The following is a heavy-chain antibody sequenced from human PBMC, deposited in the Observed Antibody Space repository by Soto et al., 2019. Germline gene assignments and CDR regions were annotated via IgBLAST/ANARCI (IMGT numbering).Heavy chain of an antibody. D-gene: IGHD3-3*01. V-gene: IGHV1-2*04. CDR1: GYTFTGYY. Sequence: SVKVSCKASGYTFTGYYMHWVRQAPGQGLEWMGWINPNSGGTNYAQKFQGWVTMTRDTSISTAYMELSRLRSEDTAVYYCARGILRFLEWFGGYYYYGMDVWGQGTTVTVSS. J-gene: IGHJ6*02. CDR2: INPNSGGT. CDR3: ARGILRFLEWFGGYYYYGMDV.